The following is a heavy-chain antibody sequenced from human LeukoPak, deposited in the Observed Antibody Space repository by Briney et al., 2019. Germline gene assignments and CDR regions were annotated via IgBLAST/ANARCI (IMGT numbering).Heavy chain of an antibody. D-gene: IGHD3-3*01. CDR2: ISSSSSYI. V-gene: IGHV3-21*01. CDR3: ARDLGDFWSAYSVLYYYYGMDV. CDR1: GFTFSSYS. J-gene: IGHJ6*02. Sequence: GGSLRLSCAASGFTFSSYSMNWVRQAPGKGLEWVSSISSSSSYIYYADSVKGRFAISRDNAKNSLYLQMNSLRAEDTAVYYCARDLGDFWSAYSVLYYYYGMDVWGQGTTVTVSS.